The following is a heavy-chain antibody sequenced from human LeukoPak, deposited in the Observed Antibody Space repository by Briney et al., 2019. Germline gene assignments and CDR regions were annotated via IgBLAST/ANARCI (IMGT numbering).Heavy chain of an antibody. CDR1: GLSLSSYS. CDR2: ISSTSSYI. CDR3: ARGGSVATIHGGTSYSYGMDV. Sequence: GGSLRLSCAASGLSLSSYSISCVCRAPGKGLEWGSAISSTSSYIYYADSVKGPSTIPRDNSKNTLYLPMHSLRAEDTAVYSRARGGSVATIHGGTSYSYGMDVWGQGTTVTVSS. V-gene: IGHV3-21*01. D-gene: IGHD5-12*01. J-gene: IGHJ6*02.